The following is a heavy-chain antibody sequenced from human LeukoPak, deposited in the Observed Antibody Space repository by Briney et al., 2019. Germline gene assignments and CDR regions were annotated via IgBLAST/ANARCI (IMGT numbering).Heavy chain of an antibody. J-gene: IGHJ4*02. CDR1: GFTFSSYA. D-gene: IGHD5-18*01. Sequence: GSLRPSCASSGFTFSSYAMSWVHQAPGKGLELVSAISGSGGSTYYADSVKGRFTISRDNSKNTLYLQMNSLRAEDTAVYYCARKGLDGYSYGYPFDYWGQGTLVTVSS. CDR2: ISGSGGST. V-gene: IGHV3-23*01. CDR3: ARKGLDGYSYGYPFDY.